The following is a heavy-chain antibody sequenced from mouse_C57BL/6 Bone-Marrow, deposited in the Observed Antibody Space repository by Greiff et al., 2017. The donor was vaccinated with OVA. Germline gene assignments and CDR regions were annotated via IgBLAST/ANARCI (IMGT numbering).Heavy chain of an antibody. V-gene: IGHV1-5*01. CDR1: GYTFTSYW. D-gene: IGHD2-1*01. CDR2: IYPGNSDT. J-gene: IGHJ2*01. Sequence: VQLQQSGTVLARPGASVKMSCKTSGYTFTSYWMHWVKQRPGQGLEWIGAIYPGNSDTSYNQKFKGKANLTAVTSASTAYMELSSLTNEDSAVYYCVLYGNVHYFDYWGQGTTLTVSS. CDR3: VLYGNVHYFDY.